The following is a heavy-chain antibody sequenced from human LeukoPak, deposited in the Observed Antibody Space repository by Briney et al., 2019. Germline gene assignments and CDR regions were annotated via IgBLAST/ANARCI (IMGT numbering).Heavy chain of an antibody. CDR1: GFSFSNYS. CDR3: ARDQGWLQLPVYFDY. V-gene: IGHV3-21*01. J-gene: IGHJ4*02. Sequence: GGSLRLSCAASGFSFSNYSMNWVRQAPGKGLEWVSSIGSSTSYIYYADSVKGRFTISRDNAKNSVYLHMNSLRAEDTAVYYCARDQGWLQLPVYFDYWGQGTLVTVSS. CDR2: IGSSTSYI. D-gene: IGHD5-24*01.